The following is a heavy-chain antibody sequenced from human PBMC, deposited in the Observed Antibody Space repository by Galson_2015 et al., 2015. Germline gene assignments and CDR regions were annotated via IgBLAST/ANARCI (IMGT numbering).Heavy chain of an antibody. CDR3: AADSPVKYCSGGSCYLSGRDAFDI. D-gene: IGHD2-15*01. CDR2: IVVGSGNT. J-gene: IGHJ3*02. V-gene: IGHV1-58*01. Sequence: SVKVSCKASGFTFTSSAVQWVRQARGQRLEWIGWIVVGSGNTNYAQKFQERVTITRDMSTSTAYMELSSLRSEDTAVYYCAADSPVKYCSGGSCYLSGRDAFDIWGQGTMVTVSS. CDR1: GFTFTSSA.